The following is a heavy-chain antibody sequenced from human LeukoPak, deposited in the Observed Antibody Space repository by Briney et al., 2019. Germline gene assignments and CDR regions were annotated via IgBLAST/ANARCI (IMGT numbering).Heavy chain of an antibody. J-gene: IGHJ4*02. CDR3: ARESEEIATMGGY. Sequence: ASVKVSCKASGYTFTGYYMHWVRQAPGQGLEWMGLINPNSGGTNYAQKFQGRVTMTRDTSIRTAYMKMSRLRSDDTAVYYWARESEEIATMGGYWGQGALVTVSS. V-gene: IGHV1-2*02. CDR2: INPNSGGT. D-gene: IGHD5-24*01. CDR1: GYTFTGYY.